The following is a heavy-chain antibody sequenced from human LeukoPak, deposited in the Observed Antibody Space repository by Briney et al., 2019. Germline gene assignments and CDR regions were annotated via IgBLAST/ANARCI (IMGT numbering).Heavy chain of an antibody. CDR3: ARGVYVWWELHRNWFDP. CDR1: GYTFTSYD. Sequence: ASVKVSCKASGYTFTSYDINWVRQATGQGLEWMGWMNPNSGNTGYAQKFQGRVTMTRNTSISTAYMELSSLRSEDTAVYYCARGVYVWWELHRNWFDPWGQGTLVTVSS. CDR2: MNPNSGNT. D-gene: IGHD1-26*01. J-gene: IGHJ5*02. V-gene: IGHV1-8*01.